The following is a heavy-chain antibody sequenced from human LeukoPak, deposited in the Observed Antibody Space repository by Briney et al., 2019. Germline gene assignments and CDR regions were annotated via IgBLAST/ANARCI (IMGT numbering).Heavy chain of an antibody. D-gene: IGHD2-2*01. CDR1: GYTFTSYD. Sequence: GASVKVSCKASGYTFTSYDINWVRQATGQGLEWMGRIIPIFGTANYAQKFQGRVTITTDESTSTAYMELSSLRSEDTAVYYCARAFSSCSSTSCHWFDPWGQGTLVTVSS. CDR2: IIPIFGTA. J-gene: IGHJ5*02. CDR3: ARAFSSCSSTSCHWFDP. V-gene: IGHV1-69*05.